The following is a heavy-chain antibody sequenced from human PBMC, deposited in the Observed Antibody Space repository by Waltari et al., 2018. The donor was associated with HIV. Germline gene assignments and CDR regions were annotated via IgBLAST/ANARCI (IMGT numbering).Heavy chain of an antibody. V-gene: IGHV3-30*18. CDR3: AKERADGDFRLTPLDYGMDV. D-gene: IGHD4-17*01. CDR1: GFSLSRLG. CDR2: IWLNGNNT. J-gene: IGHJ6*02. Sequence: QVQLVESGGGVVQPGRSLRLTCAASGFSLSRLGMHWVRQAPGKGLGWLSIIWLNGNNTYYADSVKGLFTTARDQANNIIYLQLSSLRPDDSAIYYCAKERADGDFRLTPLDYGMDVWGQGTTVTVAS.